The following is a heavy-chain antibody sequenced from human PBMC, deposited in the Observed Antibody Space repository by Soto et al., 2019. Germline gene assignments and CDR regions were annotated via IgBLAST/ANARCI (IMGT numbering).Heavy chain of an antibody. J-gene: IGHJ6*02. CDR1: GFTFSSNG. CDR2: ISGSGNNT. D-gene: IGHD5-18*01. Sequence: GGSLRLTCTATGFTFSSNGLSWVRQPPGKGLGWVSGISGSGNNTYCADSVTGRFSLSRDNSKNTLYLQMNSLRAEDTALYYCAKVGGYSFGYLNYNAMDVWGQGSTVTVSS. V-gene: IGHV3-23*01. CDR3: AKVGGYSFGYLNYNAMDV.